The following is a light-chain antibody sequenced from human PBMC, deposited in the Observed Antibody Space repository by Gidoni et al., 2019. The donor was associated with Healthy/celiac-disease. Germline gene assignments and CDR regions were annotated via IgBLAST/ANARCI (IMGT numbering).Light chain of an antibody. CDR2: CAS. J-gene: IGKJ1*01. Sequence: DIVMTQSPDSLAVSLGERATINCKSSQSVLYSSNNKNYLAWYQQKPGQPPKLLIYCASIRESGVPDRFSGRGSGTEFTLTISSLQAEDVAVYYCQQYYSTPPTFGQGTKVEIK. V-gene: IGKV4-1*01. CDR3: QQYYSTPPT. CDR1: QSVLYSSNNKNY.